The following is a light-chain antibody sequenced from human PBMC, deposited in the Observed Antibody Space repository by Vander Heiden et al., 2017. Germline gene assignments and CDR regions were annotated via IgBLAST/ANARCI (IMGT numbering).Light chain of an antibody. V-gene: IGLV1-51*02. CDR1: ISNSDSDY. Sequence: QPVFTQPPSVSAAPGQKVTIPFPGSISNSDSDYVSGYQQIPGTAHKRIIYENDKRHTGMPERFSGTKSGTSATLDITGLQTGDEADYYCGAWDSSLNNWLFGGGTKLTVL. J-gene: IGLJ3*02. CDR3: GAWDSSLNNWL. CDR2: END.